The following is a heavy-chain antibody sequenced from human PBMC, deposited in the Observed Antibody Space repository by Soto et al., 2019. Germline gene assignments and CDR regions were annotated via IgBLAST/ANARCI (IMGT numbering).Heavy chain of an antibody. D-gene: IGHD3-16*02. Sequence: GGSLRLSCAASGFTFSDHYMDWVRQAPGKGLEWVGRTRNKAKSYTTDYAASVKGRFIISRDDSENSLYLQMNSLKTEDTAVYYCARVISQLSLDYWGQGTLVTVSS. J-gene: IGHJ4*02. V-gene: IGHV3-72*01. CDR3: ARVISQLSLDY. CDR2: TRNKAKSYTT. CDR1: GFTFSDHY.